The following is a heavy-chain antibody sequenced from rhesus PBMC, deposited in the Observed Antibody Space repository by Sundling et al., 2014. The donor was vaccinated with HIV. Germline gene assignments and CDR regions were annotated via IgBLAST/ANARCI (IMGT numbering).Heavy chain of an antibody. CDR3: ARSNPLYLDFDV. CDR1: TDSITGSY. V-gene: IGHV4-173*01. J-gene: IGHJ5-1*01. Sequence: QVQLQESGPAVVRPSETLSLTCAVSTDSITGSYWTWIRQSPGKGLEWIGRMSGRGGTDDYNPSLKSRVTISKDTSKNQFSLNLSSVTAADTALYYCARSNPLYLDFDVWGPGVLVTVSS. CDR2: MSGRGGTD. D-gene: IGHD3-3*01.